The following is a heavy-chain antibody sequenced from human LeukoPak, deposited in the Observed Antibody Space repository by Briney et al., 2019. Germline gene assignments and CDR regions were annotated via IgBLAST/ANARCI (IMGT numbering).Heavy chain of an antibody. CDR3: ARSSGRDGYNFLG. CDR2: IYYSGST. J-gene: IGHJ4*02. D-gene: IGHD5-24*01. V-gene: IGHV4-59*01. CDR1: GGSISSYY. Sequence: SETLSLTCTVSGGSISSYYWSWIRQPPGKGLEWIGYIYYSGSTNYNPSLKSRVTISVDTSKNQFSLKLSSVTAADTAVYYCARSSGRDGYNFLGWGQETLVTVSS.